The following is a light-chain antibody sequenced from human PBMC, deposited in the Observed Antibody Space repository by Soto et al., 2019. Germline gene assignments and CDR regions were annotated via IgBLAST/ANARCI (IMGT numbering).Light chain of an antibody. CDR1: QSIASS. J-gene: IGKJ3*01. CDR2: DVS. CDR3: QRGPPLRGVT. V-gene: IGKV3-11*01. Sequence: EIVLTQSPATLSLSPGERATLSCRASQSIASSLAWYQHKPGQAPSLLIYDVSNRATGVPARFSGSGSGTDFPLAIASLVPEDFAVYSCQRGPPLRGVTCGRGTKVGF.